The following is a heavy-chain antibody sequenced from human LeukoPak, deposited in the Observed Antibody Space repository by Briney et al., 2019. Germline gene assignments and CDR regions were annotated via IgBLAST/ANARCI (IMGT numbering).Heavy chain of an antibody. Sequence: GGSLRLSCAASGFTFSDYYMSWIRQAPGKGLEWVSYISSSGSTIYYADSVKGRFTISRDNAKNSLYLQMNSLRAEDTAVYYCARVGVDYSGNIIKYYFDYWGQGTLVTVSS. J-gene: IGHJ4*02. V-gene: IGHV3-11*04. D-gene: IGHD4-23*01. CDR1: GFTFSDYY. CDR3: ARVGVDYSGNIIKYYFDY. CDR2: ISSSGSTI.